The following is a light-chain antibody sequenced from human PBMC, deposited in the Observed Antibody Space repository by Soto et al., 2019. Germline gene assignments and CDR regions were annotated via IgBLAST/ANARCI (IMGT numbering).Light chain of an antibody. CDR3: QQYNSYST. V-gene: IGKV1-5*01. J-gene: IGKJ1*01. Sequence: TQSPSTLSASVGDRVTITXXXXQSISTWLAWYQQKPGKAPKLLIYDASSLESGVPSRFSGSGSGTEFTLTISSLQPEDFASYYCQQYNSYSTFGQGTKVEIK. CDR1: QSISTW. CDR2: DAS.